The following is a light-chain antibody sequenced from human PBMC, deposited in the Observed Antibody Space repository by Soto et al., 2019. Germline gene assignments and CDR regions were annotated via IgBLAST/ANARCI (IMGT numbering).Light chain of an antibody. Sequence: EIVLTQSPGTLSLSPGEEATLSCRASQSVSSTYLAWYQHKPGQAPRLLIYGASNRATGIPDRFCGSGSGTDFTIVISILEPQDFAMYYCQQFGDSPRYSFGPGTKLEIK. CDR3: QQFGDSPRYS. J-gene: IGKJ2*03. V-gene: IGKV3-20*01. CDR2: GAS. CDR1: QSVSSTY.